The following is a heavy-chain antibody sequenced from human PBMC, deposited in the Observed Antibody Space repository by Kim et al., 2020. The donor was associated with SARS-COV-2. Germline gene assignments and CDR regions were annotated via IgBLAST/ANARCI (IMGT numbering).Heavy chain of an antibody. D-gene: IGHD6-19*01. CDR1: GFTFSSYS. V-gene: IGHV3-21*01. CDR2: ISSSSSYI. J-gene: IGHJ6*02. Sequence: GGSLRLSCAASGFTFSSYSMNWVRQAPGKGLEWVSSISSSSSYIYYADSVKGRFTISRDNAKNSLYLQMNSLRAEDTAVYYCARDGDSSGWLYYYYGMDVWGQGTTVTVSS. CDR3: ARDGDSSGWLYYYYGMDV.